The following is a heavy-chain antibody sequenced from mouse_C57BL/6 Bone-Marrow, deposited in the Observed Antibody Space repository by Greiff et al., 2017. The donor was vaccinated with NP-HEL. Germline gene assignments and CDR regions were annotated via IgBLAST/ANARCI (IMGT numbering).Heavy chain of an antibody. J-gene: IGHJ3*01. V-gene: IGHV3-6*01. Sequence: EVQLQESGPGLVKPSQSLSLTCSVTGYSITSGYYWNWIRQFPGNKLEWMGYISYDGSNNYNPSLKNRISITRDTSKNQFFLKLNSVTTEDTATYYCARHYGTPFAYWGQGTLVTVSA. CDR1: GYSITSGYY. CDR2: ISYDGSN. D-gene: IGHD1-1*01. CDR3: ARHYGTPFAY.